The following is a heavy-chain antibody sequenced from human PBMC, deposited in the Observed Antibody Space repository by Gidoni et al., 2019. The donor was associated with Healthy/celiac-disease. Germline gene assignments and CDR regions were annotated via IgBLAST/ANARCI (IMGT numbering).Heavy chain of an antibody. V-gene: IGHV2-26*01. J-gene: IGHJ4*02. D-gene: IGHD6-19*01. CDR3: ARIDLIYSSGWYVNY. CDR2: IFSNDEK. CDR1: GFSLSNARMG. Sequence: QVTLKESGPVLVKPTETLTLTCTVSGFSLSNARMGVSWIRQPPGKALEWLAHIFSNDEKSYTTSLKSRLTISKDTSKSQVVLTMTNMDPVDTATYYCARIDLIYSSGWYVNYWGQGTLVTVSS.